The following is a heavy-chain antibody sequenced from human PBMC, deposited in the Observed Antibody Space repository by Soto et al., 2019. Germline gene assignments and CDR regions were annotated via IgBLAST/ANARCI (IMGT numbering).Heavy chain of an antibody. V-gene: IGHV4-59*11. CDR2: IYYSGST. D-gene: IGHD5-12*01. CDR3: VALTDGYFDY. J-gene: IGHJ4*02. CDR1: GGSSGNHC. Sequence: TWTVAGGSSGNHCCSWIRQPPGKGLEWIGYIYYSGSTNYNPPLKSRVTISVDTSKNQFSLKLSSVTAADTAVYYCVALTDGYFDYWGQGTLVTVSS.